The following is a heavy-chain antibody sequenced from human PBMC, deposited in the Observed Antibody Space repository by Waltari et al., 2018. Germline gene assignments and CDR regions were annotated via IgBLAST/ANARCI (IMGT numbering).Heavy chain of an antibody. J-gene: IGHJ4*02. CDR1: GFTFSSYA. D-gene: IGHD3-10*01. CDR3: AKISGSYYKGGLDY. V-gene: IGHV3-23*01. CDR2: ISGSGGST. Sequence: EVQLLESGGGLVQPGGSLRLSCAASGFTFSSYAMSWVRQAPGKGLEWVSAISGSGGSTYYADSVKGRFTISRDNSKNALYLQMNSLRAEDTAVYYCAKISGSYYKGGLDYWGQGTLVTASS.